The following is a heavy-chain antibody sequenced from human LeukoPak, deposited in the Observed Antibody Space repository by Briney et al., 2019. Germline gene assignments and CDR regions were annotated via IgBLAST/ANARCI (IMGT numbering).Heavy chain of an antibody. V-gene: IGHV3-11*01. CDR1: GFIFTDYY. Sequence: GGSLRLSCSASGFIFTDYYMSWVRQAPGKGLEWVSHISPSGTVIYNGDSVKGRFTISRDNAKKSLYLQMNSLRAEDTAVYYCARDYNCWGQGTLVTVSS. D-gene: IGHD3-10*01. CDR2: ISPSGTVI. CDR3: ARDYNC. J-gene: IGHJ4*02.